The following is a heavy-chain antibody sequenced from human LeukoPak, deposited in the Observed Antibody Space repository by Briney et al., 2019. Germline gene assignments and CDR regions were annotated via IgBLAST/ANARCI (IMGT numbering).Heavy chain of an antibody. D-gene: IGHD3-16*02. CDR3: ARETYDYVWGSYRYWYFDY. J-gene: IGHJ4*02. Sequence: GGSLXLXXXASGXXVSSNYMSWVRQAPGKGLEGVSVIYSGGSTYYADSVKGRFTISRDNSKKTLYLQMNSLRAEDTAVYYCARETYDYVWGSYRYWYFDYWGQGTLVTVSS. CDR1: GXXVSSNY. CDR2: IYSGGST. V-gene: IGHV3-66*01.